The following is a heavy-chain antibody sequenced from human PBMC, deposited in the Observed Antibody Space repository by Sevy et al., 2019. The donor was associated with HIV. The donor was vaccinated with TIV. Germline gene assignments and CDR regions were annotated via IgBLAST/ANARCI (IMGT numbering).Heavy chain of an antibody. D-gene: IGHD6-19*01. J-gene: IGHJ6*02. V-gene: IGHV3-53*01. CDR2: IYGGGST. CDR1: GFTVSSNY. Sequence: GGSLRLSCAASGFTVSSNYMSWVRQAPGKGLEWVSVIYGGGSTYYADSVKGRFTISRDNSKNTVHLQVNSLRAEDTAVYYCAKTDVRYSGGWYVDYYYGMDVWGQGTTVTVSS. CDR3: AKTDVRYSGGWYVDYYYGMDV.